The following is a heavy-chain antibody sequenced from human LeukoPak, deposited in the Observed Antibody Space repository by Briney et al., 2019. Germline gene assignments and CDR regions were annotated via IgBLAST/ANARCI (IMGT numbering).Heavy chain of an antibody. J-gene: IGHJ5*02. CDR3: VYGGSYYVA. D-gene: IGHD1-26*01. CDR2: IKEDGSEK. CDR1: GFTVSSNY. Sequence: PGGSLTLSCAASGFTVSSNYMSWVRQAPGTGLELVANIKEDGSEKYYVDSVRGRFTISRDNAKNSLYLQLNSLRAEDTAVYYCVYGGSYYVAWGQGTLVTVSS. V-gene: IGHV3-7*01.